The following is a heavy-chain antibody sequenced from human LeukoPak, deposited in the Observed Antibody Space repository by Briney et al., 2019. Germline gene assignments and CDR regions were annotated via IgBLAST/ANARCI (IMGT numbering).Heavy chain of an antibody. CDR2: ISAYNGNT. J-gene: IGHJ4*02. D-gene: IGHD6-13*01. V-gene: IGHV1-18*01. CDR1: GYTFTSYG. Sequence: ASVKVSCKASGYTFTSYGISWVRQAPGQGLEWIGWISAYNGNTNYAQKLQGRVTMTTDTSTSTAYMELRSLRSDDTAVYYCARAGAAAGTGEFDYWGLGTLVTVSS. CDR3: ARAGAAAGTGEFDY.